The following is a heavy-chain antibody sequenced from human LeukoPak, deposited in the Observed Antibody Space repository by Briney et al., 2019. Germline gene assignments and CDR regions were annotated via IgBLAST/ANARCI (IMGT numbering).Heavy chain of an antibody. CDR3: AAGRTRDY. J-gene: IGHJ4*02. CDR2: FKTKTDGGTA. V-gene: IGHV3-15*01. CDR1: GFTFNNAW. D-gene: IGHD1-26*01. Sequence: GGSLRLYCAVSGFTFNNAWMTWVRQAPGKGLEWVGRFKTKTDGGTADYAAPVKGRFTISRDESKNILYLQMDSLKTEDTAVYYCAAGRTRDYWGQGTLVTVSS.